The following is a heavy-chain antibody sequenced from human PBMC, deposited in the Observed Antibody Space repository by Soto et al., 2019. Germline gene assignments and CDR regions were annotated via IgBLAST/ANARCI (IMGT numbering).Heavy chain of an antibody. V-gene: IGHV3-30*18. CDR2: ISSDESKK. D-gene: IGHD2-2*01. Sequence: PGGSLRLSCAASGFNFRAYGMPWVRQAPGKGLEWVAVISSDESKKYYVDSLKGRFTISRDNSKSTLYLQMNSLRPDDTAVYYCAKGSSSVYYYYYGMDVWGQGTTVTVSS. J-gene: IGHJ6*02. CDR1: GFNFRAYG. CDR3: AKGSSSVYYYYYGMDV.